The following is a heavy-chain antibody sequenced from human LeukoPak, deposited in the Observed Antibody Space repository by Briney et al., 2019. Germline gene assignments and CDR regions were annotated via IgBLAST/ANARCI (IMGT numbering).Heavy chain of an antibody. CDR1: GGTFSSYA. D-gene: IGHD2-2*01. J-gene: IGHJ6*02. CDR3: ARDVVYGGNIAVVPAAQDYYYYYGMDV. V-gene: IGHV1-69*01. Sequence: ASVKVSCKASGGTFSSYAISWVRQAPGQGLEWMGGIIPIFGTANYAQKFQGRVTITADESTSTAYMELSSLRSDDTAVYYCARDVVYGGNIAVVPAAQDYYYYYGMDVWGQGTTVTVSS. CDR2: IIPIFGTA.